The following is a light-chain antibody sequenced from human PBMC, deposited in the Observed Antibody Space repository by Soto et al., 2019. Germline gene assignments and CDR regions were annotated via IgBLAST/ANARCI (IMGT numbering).Light chain of an antibody. J-gene: IGLJ1*01. CDR1: SSDVGAYIY. Sequence: QSALTQPASVSGSPGQSITISCGGTSSDVGAYIYVSWYQQYPGKAPKLIVYEVNNRPSGVSGRFSGSKSDTTAYLTISGLQAEDEDDYYCSSYSDSDTKVFGTGTKLTVL. CDR2: EVN. V-gene: IGLV2-14*03. CDR3: SSYSDSDTKV.